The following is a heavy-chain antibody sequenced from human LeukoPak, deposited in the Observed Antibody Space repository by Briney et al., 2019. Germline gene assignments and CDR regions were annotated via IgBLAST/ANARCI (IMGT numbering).Heavy chain of an antibody. Sequence: PSETLSLTRTVSGGSISSSSYYWGWIRQPPGKGLEWIGSIYYSGSTYYNPSLKSRVTISVDTSKNQFSLKLSSVTAADTAVYYCARLEDSSGWYVPRNWYFDLWGRGTLVTVSS. J-gene: IGHJ2*01. CDR1: GGSISSSSYY. CDR3: ARLEDSSGWYVPRNWYFDL. V-gene: IGHV4-39*01. CDR2: IYYSGST. D-gene: IGHD6-19*01.